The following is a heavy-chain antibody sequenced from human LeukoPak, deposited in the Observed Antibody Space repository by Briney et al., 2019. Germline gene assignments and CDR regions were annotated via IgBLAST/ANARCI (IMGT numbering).Heavy chain of an antibody. CDR1: GGTFSSYA. CDR3: ARAPGYCSGGSCSWFDY. J-gene: IGHJ4*02. D-gene: IGHD2-15*01. CDR2: INPSGGST. V-gene: IGHV1-46*01. Sequence: ASVKVSCKASGGTFSSYAISWARQAPGQGLEWMGIINPSGGSTRYAQKFQGRVTMTRDTSTSTVYMELSSLRSEDTAVYYCARAPGYCSGGSCSWFDYWGQGTLVTVSS.